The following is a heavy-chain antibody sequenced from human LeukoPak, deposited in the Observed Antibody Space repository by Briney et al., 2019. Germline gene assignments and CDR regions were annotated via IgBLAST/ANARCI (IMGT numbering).Heavy chain of an antibody. J-gene: IGHJ4*02. CDR1: GGSFSGYY. CDR2: INHSGST. D-gene: IGHD1-26*01. CDR3: VKSGGYGLIDY. V-gene: IGHV4-34*01. Sequence: PSETLSLTCAVYGGSFSGYYWSWIRQPPGKGLEWIGEINHSGSTNYNPCLKSRVTISIDTSKNQFSLRLNSVTAADTAMYYCVKSGGYGLIDYWGQGTLVTVSS.